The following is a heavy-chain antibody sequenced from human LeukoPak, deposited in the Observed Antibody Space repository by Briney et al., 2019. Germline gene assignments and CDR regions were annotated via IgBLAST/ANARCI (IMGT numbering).Heavy chain of an antibody. Sequence: ASVKVSCKASGYTFTGDYMHWVRQAPGQGLEWMGWINPNSGGTNYAQKFQGWVTMTRDTSISSAYMELSRLRSDDTAVYYCAGMVRDSSGYLNWFDPWGQRTLVTVSS. V-gene: IGHV1-2*04. CDR3: AGMVRDSSGYLNWFDP. CDR2: INPNSGGT. CDR1: GYTFTGDY. D-gene: IGHD3-22*01. J-gene: IGHJ5*02.